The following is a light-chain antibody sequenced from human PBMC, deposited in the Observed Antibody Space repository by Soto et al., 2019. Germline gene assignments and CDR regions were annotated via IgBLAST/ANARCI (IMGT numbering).Light chain of an antibody. CDR3: QQYNNWPLT. J-gene: IGKJ4*01. V-gene: IGKV3-15*01. CDR2: GSS. Sequence: EIVMTQSPATLSVSPGERATLSCRASQSVSSNLAWYQQKPGQAPRLLIYGSSTRATGIPARFSGSGSGTDFTLTISSLQSEDLAVDYCQQYNNWPLTFGGGNKVDIK. CDR1: QSVSSN.